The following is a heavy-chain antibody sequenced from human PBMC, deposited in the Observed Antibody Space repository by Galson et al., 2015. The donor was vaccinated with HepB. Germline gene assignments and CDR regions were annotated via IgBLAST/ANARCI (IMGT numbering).Heavy chain of an antibody. CDR1: GFTFSRYA. J-gene: IGHJ4*02. D-gene: IGHD2-8*01. Sequence: SQRLSCAASGFTFSRYAMTWVRQAPGKGLEWISSITSNGGRTFYTNSVKGRFTISRDNSRNTVVLQLSSLRPEDTAVYYCAKDGIMVSNNPYQLHFWGQGTLVSVSS. CDR2: ITSNGGRT. V-gene: IGHV3-23*01. CDR3: AKDGIMVSNNPYQLHF.